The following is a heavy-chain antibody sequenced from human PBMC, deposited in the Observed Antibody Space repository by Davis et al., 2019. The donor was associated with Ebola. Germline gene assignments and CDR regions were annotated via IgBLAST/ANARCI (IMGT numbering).Heavy chain of an antibody. J-gene: IGHJ6*04. CDR2: ITESGGDT. Sequence: GESLKISCSASGFTFRSYEMNWVRQAPGKGLEWVSRITESGGDTYYADSVKGRFTISRDNSKNTLFLQMNSLRAEDTAVYYCAMVRGYSSSSGYYYGMDVWGKGTTVTVSS. CDR1: GFTFRSYE. D-gene: IGHD6-6*01. V-gene: IGHV3-23*01. CDR3: AMVRGYSSSSGYYYGMDV.